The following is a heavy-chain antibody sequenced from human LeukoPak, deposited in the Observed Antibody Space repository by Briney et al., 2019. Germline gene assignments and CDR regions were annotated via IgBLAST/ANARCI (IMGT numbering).Heavy chain of an antibody. D-gene: IGHD6-19*01. Sequence: GGSLRLSCAASGFTFSNYWMSWVRQAPGKGLEWVANLNGDGSEKHYVDSVKDRFTISRDNAKSSLYLQMNSLRAEDTAVYYCARQIAVAGKAGFDYWGQGTLVTVSS. V-gene: IGHV3-7*03. CDR3: ARQIAVAGKAGFDY. J-gene: IGHJ4*02. CDR2: LNGDGSEK. CDR1: GFTFSNYW.